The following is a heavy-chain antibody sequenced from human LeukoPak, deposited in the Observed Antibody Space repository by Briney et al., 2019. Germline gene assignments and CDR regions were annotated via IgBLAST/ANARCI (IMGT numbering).Heavy chain of an antibody. Sequence: SETLSLTCTVSGGSISSSTYYWGWIRQPPGKGLEWIGSLYYSGSTYYNPSLKSRVTISVDTSKNQFSLKLTSVTAADTAVYYCADDSSGYYSFDYWGQGTLVTVSS. J-gene: IGHJ4*02. D-gene: IGHD3-22*01. CDR3: ADDSSGYYSFDY. V-gene: IGHV4-39*01. CDR2: LYYSGST. CDR1: GGSISSSTYY.